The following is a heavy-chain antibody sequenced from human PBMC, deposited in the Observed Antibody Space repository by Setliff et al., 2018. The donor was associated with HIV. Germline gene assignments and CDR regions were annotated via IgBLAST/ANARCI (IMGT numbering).Heavy chain of an antibody. J-gene: IGHJ3*02. Sequence: GASVKVSCKASGYTFTAYFMHWVRQAPGQGLEWMGRIIPNSGGTNYAQKFQGRVTMTRDTSISTGYMGLSRLRSDDTAVYYCATKVYCTNGVCLDAFDIWGQGTMVTVSS. V-gene: IGHV1-2*06. CDR3: ATKVYCTNGVCLDAFDI. CDR1: GYTFTAYF. D-gene: IGHD2-8*01. CDR2: IIPNSGGT.